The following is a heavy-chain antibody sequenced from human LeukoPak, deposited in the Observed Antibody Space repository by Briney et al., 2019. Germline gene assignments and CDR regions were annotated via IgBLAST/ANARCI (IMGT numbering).Heavy chain of an antibody. CDR1: RFTFDDYA. J-gene: IGHJ4*02. D-gene: IGHD3-22*01. Sequence: GGSLRLSCAASRFTFDDYAMHWVRQAPGKGLEWVSGISWNSGSIGYADSVKGRFTISRDNAKNSLYLQMNSLRAEDTALYYCAKEIYPYYYDSSADTLGSAIGYWGQGTLVTVSS. V-gene: IGHV3-9*01. CDR2: ISWNSGSI. CDR3: AKEIYPYYYDSSADTLGSAIGY.